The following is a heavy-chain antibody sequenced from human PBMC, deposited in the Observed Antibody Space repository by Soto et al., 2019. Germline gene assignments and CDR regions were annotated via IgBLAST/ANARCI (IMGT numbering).Heavy chain of an antibody. CDR2: ISSSSSYI. D-gene: IGHD3-10*01. CDR1: GFTFSSYS. J-gene: IGHJ6*02. CDR3: ARESMVRGVNFIYYGMDV. V-gene: IGHV3-21*01. Sequence: EVQLVESGGGLVKPGGSLRLSCAASGFTFSSYSMNWVRQAPGKGLEWVSSISSSSSYIYYADSVKGRFTISRDNXKXSXXRQMNSRGGEDTAVYYCARESMVRGVNFIYYGMDVWGQGTTVTVSS.